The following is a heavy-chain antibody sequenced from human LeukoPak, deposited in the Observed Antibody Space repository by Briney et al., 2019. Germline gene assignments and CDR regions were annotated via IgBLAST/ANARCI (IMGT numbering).Heavy chain of an antibody. Sequence: GGSLRLSCAASGFTFSSYWMNWVRQAPGKGLVWVSRIASDGSSTTYADSVKGRFTISRDNSKNTLYLQMNSLRVEDTAVYYCAKYNQNFDYWGQGTLVTVSS. CDR2: IASDGSST. CDR3: AKYNQNFDY. CDR1: GFTFSSYW. D-gene: IGHD1-14*01. J-gene: IGHJ4*02. V-gene: IGHV3-74*01.